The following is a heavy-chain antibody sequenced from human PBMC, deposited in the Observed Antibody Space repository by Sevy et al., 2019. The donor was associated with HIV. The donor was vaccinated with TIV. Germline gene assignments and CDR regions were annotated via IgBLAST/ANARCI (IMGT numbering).Heavy chain of an antibody. J-gene: IGHJ4*02. CDR3: ARDPSLGRRVYYFDY. CDR1: GFTFSSYA. Sequence: GGSLRLSCAASGFTFSSYAMHWVRQAPGKGLEWVAVISYDGSNKYYADSVKGRFTISRDNSKNPLHLQMNSLRAEDMAVYYRARDPSLGRRVYYFDYWGQGTLVTVSS. D-gene: IGHD1-1*01. V-gene: IGHV3-30-3*01. CDR2: ISYDGSNK.